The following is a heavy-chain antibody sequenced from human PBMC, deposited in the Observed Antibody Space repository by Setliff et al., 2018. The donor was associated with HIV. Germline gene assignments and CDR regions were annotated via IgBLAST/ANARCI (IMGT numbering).Heavy chain of an antibody. V-gene: IGHV1-18*01. CDR1: GYTFTGYA. CDR2: ISAYNGDT. CDR3: ARGRHAVVVTALEHDY. Sequence: GASVKVSCKASGYTFTGYAISWVRQAPGQGLEWLGWISAYNGDTNYAQKVQGRVSMTIDTSTSTAYMELRSLRSEDTAVYYCARGRHAVVVTALEHDYWGQGTLVTVSS. D-gene: IGHD2-21*02. J-gene: IGHJ4*02.